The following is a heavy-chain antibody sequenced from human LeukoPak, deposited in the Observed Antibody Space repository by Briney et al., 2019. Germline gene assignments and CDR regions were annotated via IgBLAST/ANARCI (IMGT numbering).Heavy chain of an antibody. CDR3: ARENSGSYREFDY. V-gene: IGHV4-4*07. Sequence: SGTLSLTCTVSGGSISSYYWTWIRQPAGKGLEWIGRIYPSGSTNYNPSLKSRVTMSVDTSKNQFSLKLSSVTAADTAVYYCARENSGSYREFDYWGQGTLVTVSS. J-gene: IGHJ4*02. D-gene: IGHD1-26*01. CDR2: IYPSGST. CDR1: GGSISSYY.